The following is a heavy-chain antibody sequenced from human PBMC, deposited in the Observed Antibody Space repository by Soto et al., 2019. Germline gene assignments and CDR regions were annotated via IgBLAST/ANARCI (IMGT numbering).Heavy chain of an antibody. CDR3: ARSGSGSGWL. D-gene: IGHD6-19*01. J-gene: IGHJ4*02. Sequence: SATLSLTCTVSGGYVISRRFYWSWIRQPPGKGLEWIGYIYYSGTTKYNPSLRSRVTISVDTSKNQFSLKLTSVTAADTAVYYCARSGSGSGWLGGQGALVTVSS. CDR1: GGYVISRRFY. CDR2: IYYSGTT. V-gene: IGHV4-61*01.